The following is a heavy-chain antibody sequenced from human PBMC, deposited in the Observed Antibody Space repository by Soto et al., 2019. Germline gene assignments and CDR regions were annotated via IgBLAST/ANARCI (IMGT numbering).Heavy chain of an antibody. D-gene: IGHD2-2*01. CDR3: ERLSYCSSTSCYPFFDY. J-gene: IGHJ4*02. V-gene: IGHV4-39*01. CDR2: IYSRGST. CDR1: GGSISSSSYY. Sequence: QLQLQESGPGLVKPSETLSLTCTVSGGSISSSSYYWAWIRQPPGKGLERIWSIYSRGSTYYNPYPKSRVTRSADSSENEFSLKLRSVTAPDTAVYYCERLSYCSSTSCYPFFDYWGQGTLVTVSS.